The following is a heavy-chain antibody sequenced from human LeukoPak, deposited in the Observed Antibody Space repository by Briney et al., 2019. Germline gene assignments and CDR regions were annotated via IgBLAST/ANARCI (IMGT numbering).Heavy chain of an antibody. CDR2: IWHDGSNK. D-gene: IGHD3-22*01. CDR1: GFTFSTYG. V-gene: IGHV3-30*19. Sequence: PGRSLRLSCAASGFTFSTYGIHWVRQAPGKGLEWVALIWHDGSNKYYADSVKGRFTISRDNSKNTLYLQMNSLRAEDTAVYYCARDYYDSSAFDIWGQGTMVTVSS. J-gene: IGHJ3*02. CDR3: ARDYYDSSAFDI.